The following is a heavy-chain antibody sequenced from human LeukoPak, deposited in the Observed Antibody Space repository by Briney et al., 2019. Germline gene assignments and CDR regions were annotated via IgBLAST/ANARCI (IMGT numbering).Heavy chain of an antibody. D-gene: IGHD2-21*02. CDR2: IHYSGRT. Sequence: SETLSLTCTVSGGSVSSGSCFWSWIRQPPGKGLEWIGYIHYSGRTNYNPSLESRVTISADTSKNQFSLKLNSVTAADTAVYYCARVTPDYYYYGMDVWGQGTTVTVSS. J-gene: IGHJ6*02. V-gene: IGHV4-61*01. CDR3: ARVTPDYYYYGMDV. CDR1: GGSVSSGSCF.